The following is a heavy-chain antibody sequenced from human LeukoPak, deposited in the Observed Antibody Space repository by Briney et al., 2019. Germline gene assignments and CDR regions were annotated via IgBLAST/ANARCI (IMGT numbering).Heavy chain of an antibody. CDR3: ARDSSGYYSPFDY. D-gene: IGHD3-22*01. CDR2: IGSSGTNI. Sequence: GGSLRLSCAASGFTFSNYDMNWVRQAPGKGLEWVSYIGSSGTNIYYADSVKGRLTISRDNARNSLYLQMNSLRAEDTAVYYCARDSSGYYSPFDYWGQGTLVTVSS. J-gene: IGHJ4*02. V-gene: IGHV3-48*03. CDR1: GFTFSNYD.